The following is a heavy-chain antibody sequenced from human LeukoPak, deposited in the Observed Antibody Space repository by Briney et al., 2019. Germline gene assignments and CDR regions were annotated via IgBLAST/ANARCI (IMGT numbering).Heavy chain of an antibody. D-gene: IGHD6-13*01. CDR3: ARAVPYSSSWYWFDP. CDR2: IYYSGST. V-gene: IGHV4-39*07. J-gene: IGHJ5*02. Sequence: SQTLSLTCTVSGGSISSSSYYWGWIRQPPGKGLEWIGSIYYSGSTYYNPSLKSRVTISVDTSKNQFSLKLSSVTAADTAVYYCARAVPYSSSWYWFDPWGQGTLVTVSS. CDR1: GGSISSSSYY.